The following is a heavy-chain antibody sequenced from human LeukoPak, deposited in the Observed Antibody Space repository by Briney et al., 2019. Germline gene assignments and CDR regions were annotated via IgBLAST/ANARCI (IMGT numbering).Heavy chain of an antibody. Sequence: SETLSLTCTVSGGSISSYYWSWIRQPPGKGLEWIGYTYYSGSTNYNPSLKSRVTISVDTSKNQFSLKLSSVTAADTAVYYCARGGAAAAGSAYWGQGTLVTVSS. D-gene: IGHD6-13*01. V-gene: IGHV4-59*01. CDR2: TYYSGST. J-gene: IGHJ4*02. CDR1: GGSISSYY. CDR3: ARGGAAAAGSAY.